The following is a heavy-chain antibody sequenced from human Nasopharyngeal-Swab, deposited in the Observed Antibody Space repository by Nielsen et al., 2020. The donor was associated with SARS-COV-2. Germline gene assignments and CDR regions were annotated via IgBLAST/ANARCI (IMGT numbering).Heavy chain of an antibody. Sequence: GESLKISCAASGFTFSSYWMSWVRQAPGKVLEWVANIKQDGSEKYYVDSVKGRFTISRDNAKNSLYLQMNSLRAEDTAVYYCARDLDYYDSSGYDYWGQGTLVTVSS. D-gene: IGHD3-22*01. CDR1: GFTFSSYW. V-gene: IGHV3-7*03. CDR2: IKQDGSEK. CDR3: ARDLDYYDSSGYDY. J-gene: IGHJ4*02.